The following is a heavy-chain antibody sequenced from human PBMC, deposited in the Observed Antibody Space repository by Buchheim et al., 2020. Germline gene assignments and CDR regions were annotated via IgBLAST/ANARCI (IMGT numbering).Heavy chain of an antibody. Sequence: EVQLVQSGAEVKKPGESLRISCKGSGYSFTSYWISWVRQMPGKGLEWMGRIDPSDSYTNYSPSFQGHVTISADKSIRTAYPQWSSLKASDTAMYYCARHYYDFWSGTYYYYGMDVWGQGTT. CDR1: GYSFTSYW. J-gene: IGHJ6*02. V-gene: IGHV5-10-1*03. CDR2: IDPSDSYT. D-gene: IGHD3-3*01. CDR3: ARHYYDFWSGTYYYYGMDV.